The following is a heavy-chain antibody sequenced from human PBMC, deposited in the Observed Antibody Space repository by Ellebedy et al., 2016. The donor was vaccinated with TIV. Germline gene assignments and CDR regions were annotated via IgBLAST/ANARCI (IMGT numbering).Heavy chain of an antibody. Sequence: GESLKISCAASGFTVSSHYMSWVRQAPGKGLEWVANIKQDGSEKYYVDSVKGRFTISRDNAKNPLYLQMNSLRAEDTAVYYCARHWYVDYWGQGTLVTVSS. D-gene: IGHD1-1*01. CDR1: GFTVSSHY. V-gene: IGHV3-7*01. CDR3: ARHWYVDY. CDR2: IKQDGSEK. J-gene: IGHJ4*02.